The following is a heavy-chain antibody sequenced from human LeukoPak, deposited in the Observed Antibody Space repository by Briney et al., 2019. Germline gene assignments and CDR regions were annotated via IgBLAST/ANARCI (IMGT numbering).Heavy chain of an antibody. V-gene: IGHV3-49*04. CDR3: TRPPVGTIDPGYYFDY. CDR1: GFTLRHYA. D-gene: IGHD3-9*01. J-gene: IGHJ4*02. Sequence: GGSLRLSCTASGFTLRHYAMSWVRQAPGKGLEWVGFIRSKAYGGTTEYAASVKGRFTISRDDSKSIAYLQMNSLKTEDTAVYYCTRPPVGTIDPGYYFDYWGQGTLVTVSS. CDR2: IRSKAYGGTT.